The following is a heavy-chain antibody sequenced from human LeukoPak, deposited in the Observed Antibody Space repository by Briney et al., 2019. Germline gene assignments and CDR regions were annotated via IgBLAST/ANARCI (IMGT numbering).Heavy chain of an antibody. CDR3: AKDPLYDFWSGYELT. J-gene: IGHJ5*02. Sequence: GGSLRLSCAASGFTFSSYAMSWVRQAPGKGLEWVSAISGSGGSTYYADSVKGRFTISRDNSKNTLYLQMNSLRAEDTAVYYCAKDPLYDFWSGYELTWGQGTLVTVPS. D-gene: IGHD3-3*01. CDR1: GFTFSSYA. V-gene: IGHV3-23*01. CDR2: ISGSGGST.